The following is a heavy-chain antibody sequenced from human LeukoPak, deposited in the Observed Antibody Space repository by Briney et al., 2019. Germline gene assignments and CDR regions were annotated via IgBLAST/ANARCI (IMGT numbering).Heavy chain of an antibody. V-gene: IGHV4-39*01. CDR1: GGSISSSSYY. CDR3: ARPGPQYYDSSGYYQN. CDR2: IYYSGST. J-gene: IGHJ4*02. D-gene: IGHD3-22*01. Sequence: SETLSLTCTVSGGSISSSSYYWGWIRQPPGKGLEWIGRIYYSGSTYYNPSLESRVTISVDTSKNQFSLKLSSVTAADTAVYYCARPGPQYYDSSGYYQNWGQGTLVTVSS.